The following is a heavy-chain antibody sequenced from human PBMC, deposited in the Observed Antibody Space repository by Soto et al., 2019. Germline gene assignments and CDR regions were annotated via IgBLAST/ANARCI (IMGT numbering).Heavy chain of an antibody. CDR3: ARAPAYCGGDCFYFDY. J-gene: IGHJ4*02. CDR2: SYKSGIT. V-gene: IGHV4-59*01. CDR1: GGSISSFY. D-gene: IGHD2-21*02. Sequence: QVQLQESGPGLVKPSETLSLTCSVSGGSISSFYWSWIRQPPGKGLEWIGFSYKSGITNYNPSLKRRVTISVDMSKAQFSLKLRSVTAADTAVYYCARAPAYCGGDCFYFDYWGQGTLVTVSS.